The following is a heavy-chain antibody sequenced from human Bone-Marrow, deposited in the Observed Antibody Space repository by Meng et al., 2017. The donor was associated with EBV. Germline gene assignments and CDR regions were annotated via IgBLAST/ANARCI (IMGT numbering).Heavy chain of an antibody. Sequence: QVHRVESGAEVKRPGASVKISCKAAGNIFISSYFHGVRQAPGQGLEWMGRIISRGGRTIYAQNFRGRVTMTRDTSTSKVYLEVRSLRSEDTAVYFCARDGGNHNFDFWGQGTLVTVSS. CDR1: GNIFISSY. V-gene: IGHV1-46*01. D-gene: IGHD1-14*01. J-gene: IGHJ4*02. CDR3: ARDGGNHNFDF. CDR2: IISRGGRT.